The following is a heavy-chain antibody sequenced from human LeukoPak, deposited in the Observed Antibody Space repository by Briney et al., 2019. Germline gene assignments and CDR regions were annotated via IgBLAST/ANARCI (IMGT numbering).Heavy chain of an antibody. J-gene: IGHJ4*02. CDR2: ISYEGSNK. V-gene: IGHV3-30*04. Sequence: PGGSLRLSCAASGFIFSSYAMHWVRQAPGKGLEWVAVISYEGSNKYYADSVKGRFTISRDNAKNSLFLQMNSLRAEDTAVYYCARDWGLTVTYDYWGQGILVTVSS. D-gene: IGHD4-17*01. CDR3: ARDWGLTVTYDY. CDR1: GFIFSSYA.